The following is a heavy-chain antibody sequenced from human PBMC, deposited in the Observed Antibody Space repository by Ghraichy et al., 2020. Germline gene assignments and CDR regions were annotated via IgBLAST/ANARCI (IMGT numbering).Heavy chain of an antibody. Sequence: GGSLRLSCEASGFPFRVYNMHWVRQAPGKGLEWVASILYDGSNKNYADSVKGRFTISRDNSKNTLFLDIHSLRSDDTALYFCAKVDNSWPRLDAWGQGTTVSVS. CDR2: ILYDGSNK. J-gene: IGHJ6*02. CDR1: GFPFRVYN. D-gene: IGHD6-13*01. V-gene: IGHV3-30*18. CDR3: AKVDNSWPRLDA.